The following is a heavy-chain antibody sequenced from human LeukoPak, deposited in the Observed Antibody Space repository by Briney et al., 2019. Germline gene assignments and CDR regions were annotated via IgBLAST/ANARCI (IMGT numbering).Heavy chain of an antibody. D-gene: IGHD1-7*01. CDR3: ARDQAEGTRTTSFGKDY. CDR2: INPSGGST. J-gene: IGHJ4*02. V-gene: IGHV1-46*01. Sequence: ASVKVSCKASGYTLATHDINWVRQAPGQGLEWMGIINPSGGSTSYAQKFQGRVTMTRDTSTSTVYMELSSLRSEDTAVYYCARDQAEGTRTTSFGKDYWGQGTLVTVSS. CDR1: GYTLATHD.